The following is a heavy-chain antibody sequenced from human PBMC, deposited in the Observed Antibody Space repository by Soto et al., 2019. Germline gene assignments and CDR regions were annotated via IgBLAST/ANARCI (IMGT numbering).Heavy chain of an antibody. CDR2: ISGSGGST. CDR3: AKEQQLVFALYYFYX. V-gene: IGHV3-23*01. D-gene: IGHD6-13*01. Sequence: PGGSLRLSFAASGFTFSSYAMSWVRQAPGKGLEGVSAISGSGGSTYYASSVKGRFTISIDNSKNTLYLQMNSLRAEDTAVYYCAKEQQLVFALYYFYXWGQGTLVTVSX. J-gene: IGHJ4*02. CDR1: GFTFSSYA.